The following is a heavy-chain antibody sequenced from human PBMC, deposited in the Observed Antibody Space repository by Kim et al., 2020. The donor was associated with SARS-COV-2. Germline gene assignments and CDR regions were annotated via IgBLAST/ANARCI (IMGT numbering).Heavy chain of an antibody. CDR3: TRDTVSYYYDSSGGDY. J-gene: IGHJ4*02. Sequence: GGSLRLSCTASGFTFGDYAMSWVRQAPGKGLEWVGFIRSKAYGGTTEYAASVKGRFTISRDDSKSIAYLQMNSLKTEDTAVYYCTRDTVSYYYDSSGGDYWGQGTLVTVSS. V-gene: IGHV3-49*04. D-gene: IGHD3-22*01. CDR2: IRSKAYGGTT. CDR1: GFTFGDYA.